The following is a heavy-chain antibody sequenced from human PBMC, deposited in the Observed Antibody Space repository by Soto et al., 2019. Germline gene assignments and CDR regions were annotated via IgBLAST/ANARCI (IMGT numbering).Heavy chain of an antibody. Sequence: ASVKVSCKVSGYTLTELSMHWVRQAPGKGLEWMGGFDPEDGETIYAQKFQGRVTMTEETSTDTAYMELSSLRSEDTAVYYCATLSSTEDVWGKGTTVTVSS. CDR3: ATLSSTEDV. J-gene: IGHJ6*04. V-gene: IGHV1-24*01. CDR1: GYTLTELS. D-gene: IGHD2-2*01. CDR2: FDPEDGET.